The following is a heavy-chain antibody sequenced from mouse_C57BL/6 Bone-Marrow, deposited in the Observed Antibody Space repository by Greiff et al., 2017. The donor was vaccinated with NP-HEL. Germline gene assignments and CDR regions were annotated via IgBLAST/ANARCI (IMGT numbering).Heavy chain of an antibody. CDR1: GYTFTDYN. CDR2: INPNNGGT. D-gene: IGHD2-1*01. Sequence: EVQLQQSGPELVKPGASVKIPCKASGYTFTDYNMDWVKQSHGKSLEWIGDINPNNGGTIYNQKFKGKATLTVDKSSSTAYMELRSLTSEDTAVYYCARLLLYPFAYWGQGTLVTVSA. CDR3: ARLLLYPFAY. V-gene: IGHV1-18*01. J-gene: IGHJ3*01.